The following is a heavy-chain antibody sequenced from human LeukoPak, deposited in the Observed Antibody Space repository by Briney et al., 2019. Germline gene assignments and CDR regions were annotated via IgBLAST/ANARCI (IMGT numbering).Heavy chain of an antibody. CDR1: GLTVSSNY. V-gene: IGHV3-53*01. D-gene: IGHD6-19*01. Sequence: PGGSLRLSCAASGLTVSSNYMSWVRQAPGKGLEWVSVIYSGGSTYYADSVKGRFTISRDNSKNTLYLQMNSLRAEDTAVYYCARSYSSGWYYFDYWGQGTLVTVSS. J-gene: IGHJ4*02. CDR3: ARSYSSGWYYFDY. CDR2: IYSGGST.